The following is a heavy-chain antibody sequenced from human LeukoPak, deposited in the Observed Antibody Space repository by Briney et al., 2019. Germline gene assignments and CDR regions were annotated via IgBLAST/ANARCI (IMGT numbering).Heavy chain of an antibody. CDR1: GFTFGSYA. J-gene: IGHJ4*01. CDR3: ARDGPVPETGLTV. D-gene: IGHD3-9*01. V-gene: IGHV3-30*03. CDR2: ISYHGEDT. Sequence: PGKSLRLSCAASGFTFGSYAMYWVRQAPGKGLEWVAFISYHGEDTHTVDSVKGRFTISRDNSGKTLYLQMNSLKIEDTAVYYCARDGPVPETGLTVWGQGTLVTVSS.